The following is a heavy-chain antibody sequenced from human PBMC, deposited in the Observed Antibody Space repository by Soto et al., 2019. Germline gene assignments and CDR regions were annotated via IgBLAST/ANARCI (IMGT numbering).Heavy chain of an antibody. D-gene: IGHD3-16*01. J-gene: IGHJ4*02. V-gene: IGHV1-8*02. CDR1: GGTFSSYT. Sequence: ASVKVSCKASGGTFSSYTISWVRQAPGQGLEWMGWMNPNSGNTGYAQKFQGRVTMTRNTSISTAYMELSSLRSEDTAVYYCARFLGQGFDYWGQGTLVTVSS. CDR2: MNPNSGNT. CDR3: ARFLGQGFDY.